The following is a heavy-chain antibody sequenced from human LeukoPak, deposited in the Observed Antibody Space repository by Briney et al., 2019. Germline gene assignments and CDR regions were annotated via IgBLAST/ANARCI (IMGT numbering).Heavy chain of an antibody. J-gene: IGHJ4*02. CDR3: ARDGSGSGWAN. CDR2: IYYSGST. Sequence: PSATLSLTCTVSGVSISSYYWSWLRQPPGKGLEWIGYIYYSGSTSYNPSLKSRVTISVDTSENQFSLKLSSVTAADTAVYYCARDGSGSGWANWGQGTLVTVSS. D-gene: IGHD6-19*01. CDR1: GVSISSYY. V-gene: IGHV4-59*01.